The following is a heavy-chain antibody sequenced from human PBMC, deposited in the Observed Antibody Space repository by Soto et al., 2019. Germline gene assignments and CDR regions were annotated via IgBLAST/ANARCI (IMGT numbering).Heavy chain of an antibody. CDR2: IYYSGTT. J-gene: IGHJ6*03. V-gene: IGHV4-39*01. Sequence: SETLSLTCTVSGGSISSSHYYWGWIRQPPGKGLEWIGSIYYSGTTYYNPSLKSRVTISVDTSKNQFSLKLTSVTAADTALYFCARSRGIEVVTDFYYYYMDVWGKGTTVTVSS. CDR1: GGSISSSHYY. CDR3: ARSRGIEVVTDFYYYYMDV. D-gene: IGHD2-21*01.